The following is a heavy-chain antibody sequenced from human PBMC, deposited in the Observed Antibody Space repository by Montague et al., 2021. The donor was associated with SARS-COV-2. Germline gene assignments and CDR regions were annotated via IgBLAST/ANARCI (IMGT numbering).Heavy chain of an antibody. CDR1: GFSFDESV. CDR3: TKYPASRFFSGGDPYFFDF. D-gene: IGHD2-21*02. V-gene: IGHV3-9*01. J-gene: IGHJ4*02. Sequence: SLRLSCGASGFSFDESVMHLVRQAPGKGLEWVAGINWNCGGISYSYSXGALFTISRDNAKNSLYLEMNSLRPEDTALYYCTKYPASRFFSGGDPYFFDFWGRGTLVTVSS. CDR2: INWNCGGI.